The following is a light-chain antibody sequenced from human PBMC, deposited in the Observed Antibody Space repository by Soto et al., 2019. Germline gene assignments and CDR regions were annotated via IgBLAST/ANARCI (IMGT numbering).Light chain of an antibody. CDR3: HQTDSIPET. CDR2: AAS. Sequence: DIHMTQSPSSLSASVGDTVTITCRASQSITLFLNWYPQKPGTAPKLLIYAASSLQSGVPSRFTGNGSGTDFTLTISSLQPEDFATYYCHQTDSIPETFGQGTKVEIK. J-gene: IGKJ1*01. CDR1: QSITLF. V-gene: IGKV1-39*01.